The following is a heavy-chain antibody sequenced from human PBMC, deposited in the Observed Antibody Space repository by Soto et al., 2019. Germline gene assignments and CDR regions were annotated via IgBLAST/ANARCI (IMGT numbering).Heavy chain of an antibody. D-gene: IGHD6-19*01. J-gene: IGHJ4*02. CDR1: GFTFSSYD. Sequence: GGSLRLSCAASGFTFSSYDMHWVRQATGKGLEWVSAIGTAGDTYYPGSVKGRFTISRENAKNSLYLQMNSLRAEDTAVYYCARGGDPVAGDFDYWGQGTLVTVSS. CDR2: IGTAGDT. V-gene: IGHV3-13*01. CDR3: ARGGDPVAGDFDY.